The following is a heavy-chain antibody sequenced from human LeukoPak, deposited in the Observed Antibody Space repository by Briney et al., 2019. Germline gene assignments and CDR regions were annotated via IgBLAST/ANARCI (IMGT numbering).Heavy chain of an antibody. CDR1: GFTLSSYW. J-gene: IGHJ4*02. V-gene: IGHV3-7*01. CDR2: IKQDGSEK. CDR3: VRKPSGTYSYHLDY. D-gene: IGHD1-26*01. Sequence: PGGSLRLSCAASGFTLSSYWMSWVRQAPGKGLEWVANIKQDGSEKYYVDSVKGRFTISRDNAKNSLYLQMNGLRAEDTAVYYCVRKPSGTYSYHLDYWGQGTLVTVSS.